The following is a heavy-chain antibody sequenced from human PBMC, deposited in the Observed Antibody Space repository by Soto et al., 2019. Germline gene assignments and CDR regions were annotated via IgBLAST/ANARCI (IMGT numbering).Heavy chain of an antibody. J-gene: IGHJ4*02. V-gene: IGHV3-33*01. CDR3: ARDRYSSGWYDLDY. D-gene: IGHD6-19*01. CDR2: IWDDGSNK. CDR1: GVTFSSYG. Sequence: QVQLVESGGGVVQPGRSLRLSCAASGVTFSSYGMHWVRQAPGKGLEWVAVIWDDGSNKYYADSVKGRFTISRDNSKNTLYLQMNSLRAEDTAVYYCARDRYSSGWYDLDYWGQGTLVTVSS.